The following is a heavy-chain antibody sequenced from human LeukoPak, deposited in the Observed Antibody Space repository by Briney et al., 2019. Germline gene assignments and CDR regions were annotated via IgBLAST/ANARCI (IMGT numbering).Heavy chain of an antibody. V-gene: IGHV3-48*01. D-gene: IGHD2-21*01. CDR3: AKAPVTTCRGAYCYPFDY. Sequence: GGSLRLSCAASGFTFSSYSMNWVRQAPGKGLEWVSYISSSSRTIYYADSVKGRFTISRDNAKDSVYLQMNRLRPEDAAVYYCAKAPVTTCRGAYCYPFDYWGQGTLVTVSS. CDR2: ISSSSRTI. CDR1: GFTFSSYS. J-gene: IGHJ4*02.